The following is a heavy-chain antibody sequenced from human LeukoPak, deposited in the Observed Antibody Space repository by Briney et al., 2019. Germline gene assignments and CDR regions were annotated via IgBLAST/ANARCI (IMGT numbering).Heavy chain of an antibody. D-gene: IGHD2-8*01. CDR3: VKDLNGTWSFDY. V-gene: IGHV3-64D*06. CDR1: GFTFSAYF. J-gene: IGHJ4*02. CDR2: ISSNEYDT. Sequence: GGSLRLSCSASGFTFSAYFMHWVRQAPGKGLEYVSSISSNEYDTYYADSVKGRFTISRDNSKNTLFLQMSSLRAEDTAVYYCVKDLNGTWSFDYWGQGALVTVSS.